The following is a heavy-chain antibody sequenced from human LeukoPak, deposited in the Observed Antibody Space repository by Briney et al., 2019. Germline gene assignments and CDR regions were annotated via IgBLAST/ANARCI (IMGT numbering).Heavy chain of an antibody. J-gene: IGHJ5*02. V-gene: IGHV4-59*06. D-gene: IGHD6-13*01. CDR1: GGSITNYH. CDR3: ARRVTAAPNWFDP. Sequence: SETLSLTCTVSGGSITNYHWNWIRQSPGKGLEWIGYIYYSGSTYYNPSLKSRVTISVDTSKNQFSLKLSSVTAADTAVYYCARRVTAAPNWFDPWGQGTLVTISS. CDR2: IYYSGST.